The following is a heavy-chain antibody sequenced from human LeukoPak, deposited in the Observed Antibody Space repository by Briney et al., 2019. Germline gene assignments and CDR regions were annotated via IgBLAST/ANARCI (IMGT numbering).Heavy chain of an antibody. CDR1: GFTFSSYS. J-gene: IGHJ4*02. CDR2: ISSSSSYI. D-gene: IGHD3-22*01. V-gene: IGHV3-21*01. CDR3: ARGQTGYYDSSGYYYVY. Sequence: GGSLRLSCAASGFTFSSYSMNWVRQAPGKGLEWVSSISSSSSYIYYADSVKGRFTISRDNAKHSLFLQMTSLRAEDTAVYYCARGQTGYYDSSGYYYVYWGQGTLVTVSS.